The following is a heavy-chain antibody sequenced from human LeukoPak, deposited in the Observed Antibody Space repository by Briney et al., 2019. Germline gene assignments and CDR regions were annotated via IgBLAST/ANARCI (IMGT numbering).Heavy chain of an antibody. CDR1: GFTFSSYW. CDR2: IKQDGSEK. D-gene: IGHD2-15*01. J-gene: IGHJ5*01. V-gene: IGHV3-7*01. Sequence: GGSLRLSCAASGFTFSSYWMSWVRQAPGKGLEWVANIKQDGSEKYYVDSVKGRLTISRDNAKNSLYLQMNSLRAEDTAVYYCARDKYCSGGSCYSLDSWGQGTLVTVSS. CDR3: ARDKYCSGGSCYSLDS.